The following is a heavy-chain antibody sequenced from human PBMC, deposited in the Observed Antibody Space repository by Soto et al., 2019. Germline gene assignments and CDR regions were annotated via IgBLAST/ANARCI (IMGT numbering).Heavy chain of an antibody. Sequence: QVQLVQSGAEVKKPGASVRVSCQGSGYVFTRYDVHWVRQATGQGLEWMGWMNPDRDKRGYAQKFQGRITMSVDTSTRTVYMELSILGSEDTAIYYCVRGANFDKWGQGTLVTVSS. J-gene: IGHJ4*02. CDR1: GYVFTRYD. V-gene: IGHV1-8*01. CDR3: VRGANFDK. CDR2: MNPDRDKR.